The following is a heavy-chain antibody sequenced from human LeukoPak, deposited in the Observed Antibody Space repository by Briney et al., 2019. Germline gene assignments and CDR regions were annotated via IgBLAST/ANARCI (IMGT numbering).Heavy chain of an antibody. D-gene: IGHD2-21*02. CDR3: ARDRDYCGGDCYRSGYYYYYYMDV. Sequence: PAASVKVSCKASGYTFTSYGISWVRQAPGQGLEWMGWISAYNGNTNYAQKLQGRVTMTTDTSTSTAYMELRSLRSDDTAAYYCARDRDYCGGDCYRSGYYYYYYMDVWGKGTTVTISS. V-gene: IGHV1-18*01. J-gene: IGHJ6*03. CDR1: GYTFTSYG. CDR2: ISAYNGNT.